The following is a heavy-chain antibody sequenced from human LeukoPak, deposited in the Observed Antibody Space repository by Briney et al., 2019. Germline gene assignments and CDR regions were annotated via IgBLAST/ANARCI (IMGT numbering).Heavy chain of an antibody. CDR2: IYYSGST. CDR3: ARSPYSSSWYYFDY. J-gene: IGHJ4*02. D-gene: IGHD6-13*01. V-gene: IGHV4-31*03. CDR1: GGSISSGGYY. Sequence: PSQTLSLTCTVSGGSISSGGYYWSWIRQHPGKGLEWIGYIYYSGSTYYNPSLKSRVTVSVDTSKNQFSLKLSSVTAADTAVYYCARSPYSSSWYYFDYWGQGTLVTVPS.